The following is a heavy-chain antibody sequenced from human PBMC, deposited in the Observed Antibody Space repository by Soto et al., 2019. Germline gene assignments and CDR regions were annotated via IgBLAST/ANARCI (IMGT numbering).Heavy chain of an antibody. J-gene: IGHJ1*01. D-gene: IGHD6-6*01. V-gene: IGHV3-21*01. CDR1: GFTFSSYS. Sequence: GGSLRLSCAASGFTFSSYSMNWVRQAPGKGLEWVSSISSSSSYIYYADSVKGRFTISRDNAKNSLYLLMNSLRAEDTAVYYWSRDEAEYSISSGHFQLWGQGTLVTVSS. CDR3: SRDEAEYSISSGHFQL. CDR2: ISSSSSYI.